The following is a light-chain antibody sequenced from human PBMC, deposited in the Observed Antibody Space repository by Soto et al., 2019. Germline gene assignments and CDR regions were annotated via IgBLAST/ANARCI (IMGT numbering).Light chain of an antibody. V-gene: IGLV2-14*01. CDR2: EVS. CDR3: SSYTSSSPYV. Sequence: QSALAQPASVSGSPGQSITISCTGTSSDVGAYNYVSWYQQHPGKAPKLMIYEVSNRPSGVSNRFSGSKSGSTASLTISGLQAEDEADYYCSSYTSSSPYVFGTGTKV. CDR1: SSDVGAYNY. J-gene: IGLJ1*01.